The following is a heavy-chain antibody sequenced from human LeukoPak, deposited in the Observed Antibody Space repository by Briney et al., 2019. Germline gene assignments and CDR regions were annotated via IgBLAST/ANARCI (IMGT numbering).Heavy chain of an antibody. CDR3: ARESRRSNYYDSSGYYLEGYYYMDV. CDR1: GYTFTSYG. D-gene: IGHD3-22*01. CDR2: ISAYNGNT. V-gene: IGHV1-18*01. Sequence: ASVKVSFKASGYTFTSYGISWVRQAPGQGLAWMGWISAYNGNTNYAQKLQGRVTMTTDTSTSTAYMELRSLRSDDTAVYYCARESRRSNYYDSSGYYLEGYYYMDVWGKGTTVTVSS. J-gene: IGHJ6*03.